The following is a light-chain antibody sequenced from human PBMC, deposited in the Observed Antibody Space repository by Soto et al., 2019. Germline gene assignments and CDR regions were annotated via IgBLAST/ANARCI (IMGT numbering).Light chain of an antibody. CDR1: SSNIGAGYD. V-gene: IGLV1-40*01. Sequence: QSVLTQPPSVSGAPGQRVTISCTGSSSNIGAGYDVHWYQQLPGTAPKLLIFGNNNRPSGVPDRFSGSKSGTSASLAITGLQAEDEADYYCQSYDSSLSGWVLGGGTKLTAL. J-gene: IGLJ3*02. CDR3: QSYDSSLSGWV. CDR2: GNN.